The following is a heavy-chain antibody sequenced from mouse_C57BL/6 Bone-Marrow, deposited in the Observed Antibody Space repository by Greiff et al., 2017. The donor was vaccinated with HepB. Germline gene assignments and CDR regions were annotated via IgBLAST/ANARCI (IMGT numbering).Heavy chain of an antibody. CDR3: VRGGLRQAWFAY. J-gene: IGHJ3*01. V-gene: IGHV10-3*01. CDR1: GFTFNTYA. CDR2: IRSKSSNYAT. Sequence: EVQGVESGGGLVQPKGSLKLSCAASGFTFNTYAMHWVRQAPGKGLEWVARIRSKSSNYATYYADSVKDRFTISRDDSQSMLYLQMNNLKTEDTAIYYVVRGGLRQAWFAYWGQGTLVTVSA. D-gene: IGHD2-4*01.